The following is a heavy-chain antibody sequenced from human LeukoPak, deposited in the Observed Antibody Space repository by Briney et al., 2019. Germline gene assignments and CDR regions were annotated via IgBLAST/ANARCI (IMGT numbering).Heavy chain of an antibody. D-gene: IGHD5-18*01. Sequence: ASVKVSCKTSGYTFTDYYMHWVRQAPGQGLEWMGWINPNSGGSNYAQKFQGRVTMTRDTSISTAYMELNKLRSDDTAVYYCARGGWIQQWPYYFDYWGQGTLVTVSS. CDR2: INPNSGGS. CDR1: GYTFTDYY. J-gene: IGHJ4*02. V-gene: IGHV1-2*02. CDR3: ARGGWIQQWPYYFDY.